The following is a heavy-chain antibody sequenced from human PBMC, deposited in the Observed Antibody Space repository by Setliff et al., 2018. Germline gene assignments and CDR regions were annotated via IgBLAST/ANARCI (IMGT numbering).Heavy chain of an antibody. D-gene: IGHD3-9*01. CDR2: INPSGGST. CDR3: AGRCEFDWSKKTSDEYYGMEV. Sequence: ASVKVSCKASGYTFTSYYMHWVRQAPGHGREWMGIINPSGGSTSYAQKFQGTVTMTRDTFTSTVYMELSSLRSEVTAVYYCAGRCEFDWSKKTSDEYYGMEVWGQGTTVTVSS. V-gene: IGHV1-46*01. CDR1: GYTFTSYY. J-gene: IGHJ6*02.